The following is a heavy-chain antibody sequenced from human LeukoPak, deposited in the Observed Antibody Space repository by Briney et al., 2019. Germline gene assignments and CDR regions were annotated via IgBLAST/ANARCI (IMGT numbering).Heavy chain of an antibody. CDR3: AKDFAVLVASP. Sequence: GGSLRLSCAASGFSFKNYAMSWVRQPPGKGPEWISSISGASGATIHYADSVKGRFTISRDNSQNTLFLQMNNLRAEDTAIYYCAKDFAVLVASPWGQGTLVTVSS. D-gene: IGHD6-6*01. CDR1: GFSFKNYA. V-gene: IGHV3-23*01. CDR2: ISGASGATI. J-gene: IGHJ5*02.